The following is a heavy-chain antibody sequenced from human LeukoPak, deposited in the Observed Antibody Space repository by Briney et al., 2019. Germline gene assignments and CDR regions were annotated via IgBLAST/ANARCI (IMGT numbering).Heavy chain of an antibody. CDR3: ARAEDQGRYFDWLPGFDP. D-gene: IGHD3-9*01. CDR1: GGTFSSYV. CDR2: ILPIFGTA. Sequence: RASVKVSCKASGGTFSSYVINWVRQAPGQGLEWMGGILPIFGTAIYAQHFQGRLTITADESTNSAYMELNRLRSDDTAVYYRARAEDQGRYFDWLPGFDPWGQGTLVTVSS. J-gene: IGHJ5*02. V-gene: IGHV1-69*13.